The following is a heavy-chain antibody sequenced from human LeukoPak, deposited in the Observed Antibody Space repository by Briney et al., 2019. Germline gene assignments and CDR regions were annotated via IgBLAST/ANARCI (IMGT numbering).Heavy chain of an antibody. CDR1: GFTFNTFN. V-gene: IGHV3-21*04. CDR2: ITSGGDYI. Sequence: PGGSLRLSCAASGFTFNTFNMNWVRQAPGKGLEWVSSITSGGDYIYYADSVKGRFTTSRDNAKNSLSLQLNSLRAEDTALYYCAKGRNRYGSGSYYVDYWGQGTLVTVSS. J-gene: IGHJ4*02. D-gene: IGHD3-10*01. CDR3: AKGRNRYGSGSYYVDY.